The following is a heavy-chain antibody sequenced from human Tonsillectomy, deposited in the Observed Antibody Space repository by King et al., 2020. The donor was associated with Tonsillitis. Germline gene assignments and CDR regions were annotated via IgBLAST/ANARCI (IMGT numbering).Heavy chain of an antibody. D-gene: IGHD3-10*01. J-gene: IGHJ4*02. CDR1: GGSFSDHF. V-gene: IGHV4-34*01. CDR2: IEHSGST. Sequence: VQLQQWGAGLLKPSETLSLTCAVYGGSFSDHFWSWIRQPPGKRLEWIGEIEHSGSTNYNPSLKSRVTISLDTSKNHFSLKLNSVTAADTAVYYCARESGGYFDYWGQGTLVTVSS. CDR3: ARESGGYFDY.